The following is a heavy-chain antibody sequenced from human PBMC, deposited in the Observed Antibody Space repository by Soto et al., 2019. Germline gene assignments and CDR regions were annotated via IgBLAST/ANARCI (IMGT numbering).Heavy chain of an antibody. J-gene: IGHJ5*02. CDR3: ARAIVVVTATLFDP. Sequence: GASVKVSCKASGGTFSSYAISWVRQAPGQGLEWMGGIIPIFGTADYAQKFQGRVTITADESTSTAYMELSSLRSEDTAVHYCARAIVVVTATLFDPWGQGTLVTVSS. CDR2: IIPIFGTA. D-gene: IGHD2-21*02. V-gene: IGHV1-69*13. CDR1: GGTFSSYA.